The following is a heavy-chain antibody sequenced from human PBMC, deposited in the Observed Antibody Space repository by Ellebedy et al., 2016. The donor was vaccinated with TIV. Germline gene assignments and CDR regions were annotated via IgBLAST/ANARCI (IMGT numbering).Heavy chain of an antibody. V-gene: IGHV4-39*01. D-gene: IGHD3-10*01. J-gene: IGHJ4*02. Sequence: MPSETLSLTCSVSGGSISTNNYYWGWVRQPPGKGLEWIGSIFYYGDTYYNPSLKSRVAMSLDASKNQFYLKVISVTAADTAVYYCARHDVISGYYGSGSPSNCDFWGQGTLVTVSS. CDR3: ARHDVISGYYGSGSPSNCDF. CDR2: IFYYGDT. CDR1: GGSISTNNYY.